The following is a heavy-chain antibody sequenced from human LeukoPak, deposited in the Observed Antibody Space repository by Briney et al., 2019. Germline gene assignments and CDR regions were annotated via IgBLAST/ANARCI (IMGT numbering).Heavy chain of an antibody. D-gene: IGHD5-12*01. CDR3: TTGPPDIVATRYYFDY. CDR1: GFTFSNAW. V-gene: IGHV3-15*01. CDR2: IKSKTDGGTT. Sequence: GGSLKLSCAASGFTFSNAWMNWVRQAPGKGLEWVGRIKSKTDGGTTDYAAPVKGRFTISRDDSKNTLYLQMNSLKTEDTAVYYCTTGPPDIVATRYYFDYWGQGTLVTVSS. J-gene: IGHJ4*02.